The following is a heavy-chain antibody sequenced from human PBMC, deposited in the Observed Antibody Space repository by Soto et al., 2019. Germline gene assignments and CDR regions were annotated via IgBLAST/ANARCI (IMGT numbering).Heavy chain of an antibody. CDR1: GGSISSGDYY. CDR3: ARGLPVLRFLEWNNCFDP. J-gene: IGHJ5*02. V-gene: IGHV4-30-4*01. CDR2: IYYSGST. Sequence: SETLSLTCTVSGGSISSGDYYWSWIRQPPGKGLEWIAYIYYSGSTYYNPSLKSRVTISVDTSKNQFSLKLSSVTDADTAVYYCARGLPVLRFLEWNNCFDPWGQGTLVTVSS. D-gene: IGHD3-3*01.